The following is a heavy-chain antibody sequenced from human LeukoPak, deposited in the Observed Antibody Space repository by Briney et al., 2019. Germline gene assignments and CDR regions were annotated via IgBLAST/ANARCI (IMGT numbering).Heavy chain of an antibody. CDR3: ARGGDCSSASCTNEY. D-gene: IGHD2-2*01. CDR1: GGSFSGYF. J-gene: IGHJ4*02. CDR2: INHGGST. V-gene: IGHV4-34*01. Sequence: PSETLSLTCAVYGGSFSGYFWSWIRQSPGKGLEWMGEINHGGSTYYNPSLKSRVTISVDTSKNQFSLKLSSVAAADTAVYYCARGGDCSSASCTNEYWGQGTLVTVSS.